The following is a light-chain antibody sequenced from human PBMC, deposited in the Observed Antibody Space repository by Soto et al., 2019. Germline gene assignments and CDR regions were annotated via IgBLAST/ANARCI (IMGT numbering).Light chain of an antibody. CDR1: QSISSY. J-gene: IGKJ4*01. CDR3: QQSYSTPRLT. V-gene: IGKV1-39*01. Sequence: DTQMTQSPSSLSASVGDRVTITCRASQSISSYLNWYQQKPGKAPKLLIYAASSLQSGVPSRFSGSGSGTDFTLTISSLPPEDFATYYCQQSYSTPRLTFGGGTKVDIK. CDR2: AAS.